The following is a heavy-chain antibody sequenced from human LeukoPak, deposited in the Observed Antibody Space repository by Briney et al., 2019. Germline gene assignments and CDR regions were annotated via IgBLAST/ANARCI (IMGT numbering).Heavy chain of an antibody. D-gene: IGHD2-15*01. Sequence: MASETLSLTCAVYGGSFSGYYWSWIRQPPGKGLEWIGEINHSGSTNYNPSLKSRVTISVDTSKNQFSLKLSSVTAADTAVYYCARGRATRYCSGGSCYHNWFDPWGQGTLVTVSS. CDR2: INHSGST. CDR1: GGSFSGYY. CDR3: ARGRATRYCSGGSCYHNWFDP. J-gene: IGHJ5*02. V-gene: IGHV4-34*01.